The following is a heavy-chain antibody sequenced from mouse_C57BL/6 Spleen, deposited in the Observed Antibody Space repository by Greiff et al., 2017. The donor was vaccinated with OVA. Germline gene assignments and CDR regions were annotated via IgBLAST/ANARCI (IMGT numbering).Heavy chain of an antibody. D-gene: IGHD2-5*01. V-gene: IGHV1-69*01. Sequence: VQLQQPGAELVMPGASVKLSCKASGYTFTSYWMHWVKQRPGQGLEWIGEIDPSDSYTNYNQKFKGKSTLTVDKSSSTAYMQLSSLTSEDSAVYYCARSYYSIFDYWGQGTTLTVSS. CDR3: ARSYYSIFDY. CDR2: IDPSDSYT. CDR1: GYTFTSYW. J-gene: IGHJ2*01.